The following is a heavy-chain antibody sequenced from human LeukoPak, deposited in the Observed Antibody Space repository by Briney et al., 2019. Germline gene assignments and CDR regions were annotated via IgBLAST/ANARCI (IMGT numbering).Heavy chain of an antibody. CDR3: AKDWYYYDSSGYSSGPAY. CDR1: GFTFISYW. Sequence: GGSLRLSCATSGFTFISYWMSWVRQAPGKGLEWVAFIRYDGSNKYYADSVKGRFTISRDNSKNTLYLQMNSLRAEDTAVYYCAKDWYYYDSSGYSSGPAYWGQGTLVTVSS. J-gene: IGHJ4*02. D-gene: IGHD3-22*01. CDR2: IRYDGSNK. V-gene: IGHV3-30*02.